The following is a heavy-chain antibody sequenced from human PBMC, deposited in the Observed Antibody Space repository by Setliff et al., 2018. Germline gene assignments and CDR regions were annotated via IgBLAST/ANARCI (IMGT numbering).Heavy chain of an antibody. J-gene: IGHJ4*02. CDR2: INYNGRT. CDR1: GGSISNYY. Sequence: SETLSLTCTVSGGSISNYYWSWIRQPPGKGLEWIAFINYNGRTKYNPSLKSRVTISVDTSKNQFSLKLPSVTAADTAVYYCARHLLAGDSSFDYWGQGTLVTV. D-gene: IGHD6-19*01. CDR3: ARHLLAGDSSFDY. V-gene: IGHV4-59*08.